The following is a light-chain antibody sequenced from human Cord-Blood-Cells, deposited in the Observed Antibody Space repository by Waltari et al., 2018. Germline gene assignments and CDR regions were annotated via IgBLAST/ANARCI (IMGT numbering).Light chain of an antibody. V-gene: IGKV1-33*01. CDR3: QQYDNLRVT. Sequence: DIQMTQSPSSLSAFVGDRVTITCQASQDISNYLHWYQKKPGKAPKLLIYDASNLETGAPSRFSGSGSGTDFTFTISSLQPEDIATYYCQQYDNLRVTFGPGTKVDIK. CDR2: DAS. J-gene: IGKJ3*01. CDR1: QDISNY.